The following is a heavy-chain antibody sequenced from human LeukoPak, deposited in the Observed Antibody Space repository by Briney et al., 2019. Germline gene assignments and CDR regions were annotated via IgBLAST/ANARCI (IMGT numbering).Heavy chain of an antibody. J-gene: IGHJ3*02. Sequence: AASVKVSCKASGGTFSSYAISWMRQAPGEGLEWMGGIIPIFGTANYAQKFQGRVTITADESTSTAYMELSSLRSEDTAAYYCARDRRMYSSAPDAFDIWGQGTMVTVSS. D-gene: IGHD6-19*01. CDR2: IIPIFGTA. CDR1: GGTFSSYA. CDR3: ARDRRMYSSAPDAFDI. V-gene: IGHV1-69*13.